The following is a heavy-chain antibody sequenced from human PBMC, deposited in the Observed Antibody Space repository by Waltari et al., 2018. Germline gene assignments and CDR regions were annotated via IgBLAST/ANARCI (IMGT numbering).Heavy chain of an antibody. Sequence: QVQLQESGPGLVKPSETLSLTCTVSGGSISSYYWSWIRQPPGKGLEWIWYIYYSGSTNYNPSLRSRVTISVDTSKNQFSLKLSSVTAADTAVYYCARDLLLDCGGDCERGMDVWGQGTTVTVSS. V-gene: IGHV4-59*01. CDR2: IYYSGST. CDR1: GGSISSYY. D-gene: IGHD2-21*02. J-gene: IGHJ6*02. CDR3: ARDLLLDCGGDCERGMDV.